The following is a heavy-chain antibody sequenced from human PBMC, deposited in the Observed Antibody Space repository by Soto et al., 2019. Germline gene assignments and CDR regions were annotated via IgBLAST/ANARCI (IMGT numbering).Heavy chain of an antibody. V-gene: IGHV3-30-3*01. CDR2: ISYDGSNK. CDR3: ARDTGGIGFAECTYYFAY. D-gene: IGHD2-8*01. CDR1: GFTFSSYA. Sequence: QVQLVESGGGVVQPGRSLRLSCAASGFTFSSYAMHWVRQAPGKGLEWVAVISYDGSNKYYADSVKGRFTISRDNSKNTRYREVNSLRAEDTAVYYCARDTGGIGFAECTYYFAYWGQGALVTVSS. J-gene: IGHJ4*02.